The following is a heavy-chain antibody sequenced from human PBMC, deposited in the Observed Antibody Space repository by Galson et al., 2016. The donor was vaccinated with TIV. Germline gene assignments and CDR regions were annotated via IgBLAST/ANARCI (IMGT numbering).Heavy chain of an antibody. CDR3: ARDVREYDYVWGSYPDY. Sequence: LRLSCAVSGFTFSAYSMHWVRQAPGKGLELVAVISYDGSNKYYTDSVKGRFTISRDNSKYTLYLQMNSLRVEDTAVYLCARDVREYDYVWGSYPDYWGQGALVTV. D-gene: IGHD3-16*02. V-gene: IGHV3-30*04. J-gene: IGHJ4*02. CDR2: ISYDGSNK. CDR1: GFTFSAYS.